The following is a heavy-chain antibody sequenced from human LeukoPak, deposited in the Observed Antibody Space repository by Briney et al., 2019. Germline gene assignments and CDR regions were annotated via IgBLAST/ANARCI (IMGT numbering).Heavy chain of an antibody. CDR3: VRDEIRSGAFDI. CDR1: GFSFSSYE. J-gene: IGHJ3*02. CDR2: ISGGGTTI. D-gene: IGHD3-10*01. Sequence: QPGGSLRLSCAASGFSFSSYEMNWVRQGPGKGLEWVSYISGGGTTIYDADSVKGRFTISRDNAKNSLYLQLNSLTAEDTAVYYCVRDEIRSGAFDIWGQGTMVTVSS. V-gene: IGHV3-48*03.